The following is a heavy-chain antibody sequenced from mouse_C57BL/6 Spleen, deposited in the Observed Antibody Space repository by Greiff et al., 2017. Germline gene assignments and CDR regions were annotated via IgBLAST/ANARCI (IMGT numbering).Heavy chain of an antibody. Sequence: EVKLVESGGGLVKPGGSVKLSCAASGFTFSDYGMHWVRQAPEKGLEWVAYISSGSSNTYYADTVKGRFIISRDNAKNTLFLQMTSLRSEDTAMYCCERGPTIVTYFDYWGQGTTLTVSS. CDR1: GFTFSDYG. D-gene: IGHD2-5*01. CDR2: ISSGSSNT. CDR3: ERGPTIVTYFDY. J-gene: IGHJ2*01. V-gene: IGHV5-17*01.